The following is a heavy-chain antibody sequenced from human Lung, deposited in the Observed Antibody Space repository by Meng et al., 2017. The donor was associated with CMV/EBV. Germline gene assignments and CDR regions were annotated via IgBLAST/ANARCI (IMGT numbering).Heavy chain of an antibody. CDR1: GFIFSSYG. Sequence: GESLKIXCAASGFIFSSYGMHWVRQAPGKGLEWVAFIRYDGSNKYYADSVKGRFTISRDNSKNTLYLQMNSLRAEDTAVYYCAKDGWGKATSRIDYWGQGTLVTVSS. J-gene: IGHJ4*02. V-gene: IGHV3-30*02. CDR2: IRYDGSNK. D-gene: IGHD6-19*01. CDR3: AKDGWGKATSRIDY.